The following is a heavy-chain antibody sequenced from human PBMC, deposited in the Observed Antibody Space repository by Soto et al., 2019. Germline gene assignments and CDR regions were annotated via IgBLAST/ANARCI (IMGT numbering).Heavy chain of an antibody. J-gene: IGHJ6*03. V-gene: IGHV4-34*01. D-gene: IGHD2-2*01. Sequence: PSETLSLTCAVYGGSFSGYYWSWIRQPPGKGLEWIGEINHSGSTNYNPSIKSRVTISVDTSKNQFSLKLSSVTAADTAVYFCSRLEGCSSTSCYSGDYMDVWGKGTTVTVSS. CDR1: GGSFSGYY. CDR3: SRLEGCSSTSCYSGDYMDV. CDR2: INHSGST.